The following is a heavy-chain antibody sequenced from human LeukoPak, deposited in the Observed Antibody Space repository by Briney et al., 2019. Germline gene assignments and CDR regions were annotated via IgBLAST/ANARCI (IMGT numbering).Heavy chain of an antibody. J-gene: IGHJ4*02. V-gene: IGHV4-34*01. CDR1: GGSFSGYY. CDR2: INHSGST. Sequence: PSETLSLTCAGYGGSFSGYYWSWIRQPPGKGLEWIGEINHSGSTNYNPSLKSRVTISVDTSKNQFSLKLSSVTAADTAVYYCAREVTTNHYYFDYWGQGTLVTVSS. CDR3: AREVTTNHYYFDY. D-gene: IGHD4-17*01.